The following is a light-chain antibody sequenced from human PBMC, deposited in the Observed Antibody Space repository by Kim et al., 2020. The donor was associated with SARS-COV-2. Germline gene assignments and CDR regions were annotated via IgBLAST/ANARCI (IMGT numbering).Light chain of an antibody. J-gene: IGLJ1*01. V-gene: IGLV3-1*01. CDR3: QAWDSNTYV. CDR2: QDN. Sequence: SYELTQPPSVSVFPGQTASITCSGDKLGDKYASWYQQKPGQSPVLVIYQDNKRPSGIPERFSGSNSGNTATLTISGTQAMDEADYYCQAWDSNTYVFGPGTKVTVL. CDR1: KLGDKY.